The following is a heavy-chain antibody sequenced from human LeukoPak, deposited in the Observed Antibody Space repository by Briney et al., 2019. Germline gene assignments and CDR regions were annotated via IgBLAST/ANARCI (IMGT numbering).Heavy chain of an antibody. V-gene: IGHV3-30*04. J-gene: IGHJ3*02. CDR3: ARGLRYCSGGSCYHDAFDI. CDR1: GFTFSSYA. CDR2: ISYDGSNK. Sequence: PGGSLRLSCAASGFTFSSYAMHWVRQAPGKGLEWVAVISYDGSNKYYADSVKGRFTISRDNSKNTLYLQMNSLRAEDTAVYYCARGLRYCSGGSCYHDAFDIWGQGTMVTVSS. D-gene: IGHD2-15*01.